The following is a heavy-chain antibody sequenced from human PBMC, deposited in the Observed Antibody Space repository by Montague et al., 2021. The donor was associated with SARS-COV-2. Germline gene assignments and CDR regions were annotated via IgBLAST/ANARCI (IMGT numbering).Heavy chain of an antibody. Sequence: SETLSLTCTVSAGSISSHYWSWIRQPPGKGLEWIGNFDHSGDTKYNPSLKSRATISVDTSKNHFALRLSSVTAADTAVYYCAREFRIELWQTNWYFGLWGRGTLVTVSS. CDR2: FDHSGDT. J-gene: IGHJ2*01. CDR3: AREFRIELWQTNWYFGL. V-gene: IGHV4-59*11. D-gene: IGHD3-16*01. CDR1: AGSISSHY.